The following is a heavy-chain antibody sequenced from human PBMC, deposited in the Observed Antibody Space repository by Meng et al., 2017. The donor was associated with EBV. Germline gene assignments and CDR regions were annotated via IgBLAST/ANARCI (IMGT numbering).Heavy chain of an antibody. Sequence: QFTLKQSGPTLVKPPPTLTLPCTVAAFSLSTSGVGVGWIRQPPGKALDWLALIYWDDDKRYSPSLKSRLTITKDTSKNQVVLTMTNMDPVDTATYYCAHSRVGATEFDYWGQGTLVTVSS. CDR3: AHSRVGATEFDY. CDR1: AFSLSTSGVG. D-gene: IGHD1-26*01. CDR2: IYWDDDK. V-gene: IGHV2-5*02. J-gene: IGHJ4*02.